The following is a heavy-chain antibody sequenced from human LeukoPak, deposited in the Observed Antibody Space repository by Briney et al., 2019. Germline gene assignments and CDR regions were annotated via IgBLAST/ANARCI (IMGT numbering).Heavy chain of an antibody. CDR1: GYSFTSHY. CDR2: INPNSGGT. Sequence: ASVKVSCKASGYSFTSHYMHWVRQAPGQGLEWMGWINPNSGGTNYAQKFQGRVTMTWDTSNSTAYMELSSLRSDDTAVYYCTSDTYYYDSTGLGHWFDPWGQGTLVTVSS. J-gene: IGHJ5*02. CDR3: TSDTYYYDSTGLGHWFDP. D-gene: IGHD3-22*01. V-gene: IGHV1-2*02.